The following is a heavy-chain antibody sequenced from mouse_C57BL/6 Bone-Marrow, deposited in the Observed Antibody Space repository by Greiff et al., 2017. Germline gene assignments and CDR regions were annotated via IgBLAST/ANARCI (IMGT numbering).Heavy chain of an antibody. V-gene: IGHV1-81*01. J-gene: IGHJ4*01. CDR3: ARRLRGDYAVDY. CDR2: IYPRSGNT. Sequence: QVQLQQSGAELARPGASVKLSCKASGYTFTSYGISWVKQRTGQGLEWIGEIYPRSGNTYYNEKFKGKATLTADKSSRAAYMELSSLTSEDSAVYFCARRLRGDYAVDYWCRGTSVTVSS. CDR1: GYTFTSYG. D-gene: IGHD2-4*01.